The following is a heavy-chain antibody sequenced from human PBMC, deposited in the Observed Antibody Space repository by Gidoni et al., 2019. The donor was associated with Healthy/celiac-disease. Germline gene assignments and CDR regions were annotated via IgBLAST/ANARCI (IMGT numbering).Heavy chain of an antibody. CDR1: GFTFDAYA. J-gene: IGHJ3*02. Sequence: EVQLVESGGGLVQPGRSLRLSWAASGFTFDAYAMHWVRQAPGKGLEWVSGISWNSGSIGYADSVKGRFTISRDNAKNSLYLQMNSLRAENTALYYCAKGYSYGIPSHSDAFDIWGQGTMVTVSS. D-gene: IGHD5-18*01. CDR2: ISWNSGSI. V-gene: IGHV3-9*01. CDR3: AKGYSYGIPSHSDAFDI.